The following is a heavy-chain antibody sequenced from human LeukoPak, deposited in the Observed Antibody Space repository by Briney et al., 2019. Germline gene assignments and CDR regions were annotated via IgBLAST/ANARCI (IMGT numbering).Heavy chain of an antibody. Sequence: QPGGSLRLSCAASGFTFSSYAMSWVRQAPGKGLEWVSAISGSGGSTYYADSVKGRFTISRDNSKNTLYLQMNSLRAEDTAVYYCAKCRGYYGSGSYSLLGYWGQGTLVTVSS. D-gene: IGHD3-10*01. CDR2: ISGSGGST. V-gene: IGHV3-23*01. CDR3: AKCRGYYGSGSYSLLGY. CDR1: GFTFSSYA. J-gene: IGHJ4*02.